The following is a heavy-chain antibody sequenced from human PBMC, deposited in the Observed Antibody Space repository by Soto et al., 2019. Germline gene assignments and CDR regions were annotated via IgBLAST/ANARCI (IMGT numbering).Heavy chain of an antibody. J-gene: IGHJ3*02. V-gene: IGHV3-33*01. CDR2: IWYDGSNK. CDR3: ARDVGYGDYDAFDI. Sequence: GGSLRLSCAASGFTFSSYGMHWVRQAPGKGLEWVAVIWYDGSNKYYADSVKGRFTISRDNSKNTLYLQMNSLRAEDTAVYYCARDVGYGDYDAFDIWGQGTMVTVSS. D-gene: IGHD4-17*01. CDR1: GFTFSSYG.